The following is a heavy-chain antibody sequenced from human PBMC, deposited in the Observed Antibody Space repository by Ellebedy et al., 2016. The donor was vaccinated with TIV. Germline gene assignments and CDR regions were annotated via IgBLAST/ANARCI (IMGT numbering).Heavy chain of an antibody. V-gene: IGHV4-39*07. CDR1: SGSVSSKIYF. Sequence: MPSETLSLTCPVSSGSVSSKIYFWGWVRQPPGKGLEWIANIYYGGNTYYSPSLKSRVTMTLDTSKNQFSLKLNSVTAADTAVYFCARGATARLGWGNWFDTWGQGILVTVSS. J-gene: IGHJ5*02. D-gene: IGHD3-16*01. CDR2: IYYGGNT. CDR3: ARGATARLGWGNWFDT.